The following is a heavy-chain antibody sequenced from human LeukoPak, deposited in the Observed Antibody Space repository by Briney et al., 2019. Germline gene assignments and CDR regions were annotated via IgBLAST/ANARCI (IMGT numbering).Heavy chain of an antibody. CDR1: GFSFSSFA. V-gene: IGHV3-30-3*01. J-gene: IGHJ4*02. D-gene: IGHD4-17*01. CDR2: ISYDGSNK. CDR3: AREAYGDHYFDS. Sequence: GGSLRLSCAASGFSFSSFAMHWVRQAPGKGLEWVAVISYDGSNKYYADSVKGRFTISRDNSKNTLFLEMNSLRAEDTAVYYCAREAYGDHYFDSWGQGTLVTVSS.